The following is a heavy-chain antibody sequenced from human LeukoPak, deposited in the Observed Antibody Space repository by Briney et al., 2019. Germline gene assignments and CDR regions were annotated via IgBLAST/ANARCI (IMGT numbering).Heavy chain of an antibody. CDR3: ASTRDSSWYENYYYYGMDV. Sequence: SETLSLTCTVSGGSISSSSYYWGWIRQPPGKGLEWIGSIYYSGSTYYNPSLKSRVTISVDTSKNQFSLKLSSVTAADTAVYYCASTRDSSWYENYYYYGMDVWGQGTTVTVSS. J-gene: IGHJ6*02. CDR2: IYYSGST. V-gene: IGHV4-39*01. D-gene: IGHD6-13*01. CDR1: GGSISSSSYY.